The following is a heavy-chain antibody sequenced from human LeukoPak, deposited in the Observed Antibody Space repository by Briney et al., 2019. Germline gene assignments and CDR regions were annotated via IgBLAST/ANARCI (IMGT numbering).Heavy chain of an antibody. Sequence: SETLSLTCTVSGGSISSYYWSWLRQPPGKGLEWSGYIYYSGSTNYNPSLKSRVTISVDTSKNQFSLKLSSVTAADTAVYYYARERTYYYDSSGYAITYFDYWGQGTLVTVSS. CDR1: GGSISSYY. V-gene: IGHV4-59*01. J-gene: IGHJ4*02. CDR2: IYYSGST. CDR3: ARERTYYYDSSGYAITYFDY. D-gene: IGHD3-22*01.